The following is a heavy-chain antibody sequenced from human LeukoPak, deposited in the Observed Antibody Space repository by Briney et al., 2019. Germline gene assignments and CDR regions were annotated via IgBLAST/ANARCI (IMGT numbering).Heavy chain of an antibody. Sequence: GGSLRLSCAVSGFTFSRYWMSWVRQAPGKGLEWVANMKYDGSEKYYVDSVKGRFTISRDNAENSLYLQMNSLRAGDTAVYYCAREGTITAYNFDYWGQGTPVTVSS. V-gene: IGHV3-7*05. CDR2: MKYDGSEK. D-gene: IGHD5-12*01. CDR1: GFTFSRYW. CDR3: AREGTITAYNFDY. J-gene: IGHJ4*02.